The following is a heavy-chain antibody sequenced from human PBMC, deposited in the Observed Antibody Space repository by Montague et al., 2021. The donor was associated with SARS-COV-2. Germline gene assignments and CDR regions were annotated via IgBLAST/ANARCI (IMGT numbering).Heavy chain of an antibody. CDR2: IFRSGDS. Sequence: SETLSLTCTVSGDSISNSNWWTWVRQSPGRGLEWIGEIFRSGDSXYNPFLKSRVTMSVDMSRNQFSLSLSNVTAADTAIYYCVRGGTMTVVVFDYWGQGTLVTVSS. D-gene: IGHD3-22*01. CDR3: VRGGTMTVVVFDY. CDR1: GDSISNSNW. V-gene: IGHV4-4*02. J-gene: IGHJ4*02.